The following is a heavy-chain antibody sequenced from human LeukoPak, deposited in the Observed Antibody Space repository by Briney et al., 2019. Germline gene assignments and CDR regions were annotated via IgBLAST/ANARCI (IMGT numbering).Heavy chain of an antibody. J-gene: IGHJ4*02. CDR1: GFTFSSYS. CDR3: ARDSRDYDFWSGPKQYYFDY. V-gene: IGHV3-21*01. Sequence: GGSLRLSCAASGFTFSSYSMNWVRQAPGKGLEWVSSISSSSYIYYADSVKGRLTISRDNAKNSLYLQMKSLRAEDTAVYYCARDSRDYDFWSGPKQYYFDYWGQGTLVTVSS. CDR2: ISSSSYI. D-gene: IGHD3-3*01.